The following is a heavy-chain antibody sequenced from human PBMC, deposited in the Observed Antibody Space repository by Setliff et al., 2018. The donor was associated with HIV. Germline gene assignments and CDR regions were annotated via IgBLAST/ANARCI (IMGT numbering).Heavy chain of an antibody. CDR2: VNAGGST. J-gene: IGHJ6*03. V-gene: IGHV4-34*01. Sequence: SETLSLTCAVYGGSFSGYYWSWIRQSPGEGLEWIGEVNAGGSTNYNPSLKSRVTISIDTSKNQFSLKLSSVTAADTAVYYCARGRLRPQTYYYYYYMDVWGKGTTVTVSS. D-gene: IGHD5-12*01. CDR3: ARGRLRPQTYYYYYYMDV. CDR1: GGSFSGYY.